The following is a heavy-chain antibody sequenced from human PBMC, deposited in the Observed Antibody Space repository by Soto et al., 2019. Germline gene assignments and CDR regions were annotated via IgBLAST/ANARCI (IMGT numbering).Heavy chain of an antibody. CDR1: GFTFSNAW. CDR2: IKSKTDGGTT. V-gene: IGHV3-15*01. CDR3: TTGDCSGGSCYYYYYGMDV. Sequence: PGGSLRLSCAASGFTFSNAWMSWVRQAPGKGLEWVGRIKSKTDGGTTDYAAPVKGRFTISRDDSKNTLYLQMNSLKTEDTAVYYCTTGDCSGGSCYYYYYGMDVWGQGTTVTVSS. D-gene: IGHD2-15*01. J-gene: IGHJ6*02.